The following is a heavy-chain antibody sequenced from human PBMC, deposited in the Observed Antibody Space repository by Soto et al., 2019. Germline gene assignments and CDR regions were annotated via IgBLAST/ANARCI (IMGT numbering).Heavy chain of an antibody. D-gene: IGHD3-10*01. V-gene: IGHV4-34*01. J-gene: IGHJ4*02. CDR1: GGSFSGYS. CDR2: INHSGST. Sequence: LSLTCAVYGGSFSGYSWSWIRQPPGKGLEWIGEINHSGSTNYNPSLKSRVTISVDTSKNQFSLKLSSVTAADTAVYYCARGRVTMVRGVLDYWGQGTLVTVSS. CDR3: ARGRVTMVRGVLDY.